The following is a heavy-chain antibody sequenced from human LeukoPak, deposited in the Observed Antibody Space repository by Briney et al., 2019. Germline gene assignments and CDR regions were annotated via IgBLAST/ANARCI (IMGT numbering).Heavy chain of an antibody. Sequence: GGSLRLSCAASGFTFSSYWMHWVRQAPGKGLVWVSRINSDGSSTSYADSVKGRFTISRDNAKNTLYLQMNSLRAEDTAVYYCARARYGGNYYFDYWGQGTLVAVSS. CDR2: INSDGSST. CDR1: GFTFSSYW. J-gene: IGHJ4*02. CDR3: ARARYGGNYYFDY. V-gene: IGHV3-74*01. D-gene: IGHD4-23*01.